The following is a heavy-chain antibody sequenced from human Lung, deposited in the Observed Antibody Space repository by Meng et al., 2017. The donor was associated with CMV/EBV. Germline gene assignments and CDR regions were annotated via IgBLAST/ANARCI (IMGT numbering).Heavy chain of an antibody. CDR2: IQYDGSNK. CDR3: AKDREQWWWGYYGMDI. CDR1: GFAFNSYG. V-gene: IGHV3-30*02. D-gene: IGHD2-15*01. J-gene: IGHJ6*02. Sequence: GGSXRLXFHVSGFAFNSYGMHWVRQAPGKGLAWVAFIQYDGSNKYYADSVKGRFTISRDNSKNTLYVQMNSLRAEDTAVYYCAKDREQWWWGYYGMDIWGQGTXVTVSS.